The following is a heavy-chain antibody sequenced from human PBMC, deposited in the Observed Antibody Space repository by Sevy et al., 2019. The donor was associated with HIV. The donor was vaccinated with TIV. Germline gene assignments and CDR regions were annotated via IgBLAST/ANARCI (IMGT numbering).Heavy chain of an antibody. V-gene: IGHV3-23*01. CDR2: FSFGCGEI. D-gene: IGHD2-8*01. CDR1: GFTFSKYS. CDR3: AREGCTKPHDY. J-gene: IGHJ4*02. Sequence: GGSLRLSCAASGFTFSKYSMSWVRQPPGKGLGWVSTFSFGCGEINYADSVKGRFTISSDNSKSSVYLQMNNLRPEDTAVYYCAREGCTKPHDYWGQGTLVTVSS.